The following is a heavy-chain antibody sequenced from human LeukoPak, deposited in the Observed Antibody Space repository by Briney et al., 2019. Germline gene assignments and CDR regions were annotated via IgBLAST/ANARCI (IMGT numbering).Heavy chain of an antibody. CDR2: ISSSSSYI. J-gene: IGHJ3*02. D-gene: IGHD6-6*01. Sequence: GGSLRLSCATSGFTFSSYAMSWVRQAPGKGLEWVSSISSSSSYIYYADSLKGRFTISRDNAKNSLYLQMNSLRAEDTAVYYCARDDDEGAFDIWGQGTMVTVSS. CDR3: ARDDDEGAFDI. CDR1: GFTFSSYA. V-gene: IGHV3-21*01.